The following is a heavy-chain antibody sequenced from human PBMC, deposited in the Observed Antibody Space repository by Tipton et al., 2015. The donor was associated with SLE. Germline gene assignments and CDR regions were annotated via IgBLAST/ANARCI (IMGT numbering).Heavy chain of an antibody. Sequence: TLSLTCTVSGGSISPFYWSWIRRPPGKGLEWIGHIHFSGSTNYNPSLKSRVTISVDTSKNQFSLKLSSVTAADTAVYYCARGLLEWSDYWGQGTLVTVSS. J-gene: IGHJ4*02. CDR3: ARGLLEWSDY. CDR1: GGSISPFY. V-gene: IGHV4-59*12. CDR2: IHFSGST. D-gene: IGHD3-3*01.